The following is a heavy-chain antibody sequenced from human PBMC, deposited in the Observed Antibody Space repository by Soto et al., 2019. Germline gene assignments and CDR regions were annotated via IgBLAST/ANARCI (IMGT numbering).Heavy chain of an antibody. Sequence: GGSLRLSCAASGFTFSSYAMSWVRQAPGKGLEWVSAISGSGGSTYYADSVKGRFTISRDNSKNTLYLQMNSLRAEDTAVYYCAKEMKAAAKHFYYYYGMDVWGQGTTVTVSS. CDR1: GFTFSSYA. CDR2: ISGSGGST. V-gene: IGHV3-23*01. J-gene: IGHJ6*02. CDR3: AKEMKAAAKHFYYYYGMDV. D-gene: IGHD6-13*01.